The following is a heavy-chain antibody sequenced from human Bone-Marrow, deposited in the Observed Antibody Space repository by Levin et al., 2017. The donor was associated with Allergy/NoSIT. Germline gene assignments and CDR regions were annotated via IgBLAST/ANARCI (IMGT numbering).Heavy chain of an antibody. Sequence: SQTLSLTCAVSGASMSGGGFSWSWIRQPPGKGLEWIGFIYHSGSTQYNPSLNSRVTISVDKFNNHFSLRLRSVTAADTAVYFCARGPFRTGTTWDFDFWGQGALVTVSS. CDR3: ARGPFRTGTTWDFDF. CDR2: IYHSGST. D-gene: IGHD1-7*01. V-gene: IGHV4-30-2*01. J-gene: IGHJ4*02. CDR1: GASMSGGGFS.